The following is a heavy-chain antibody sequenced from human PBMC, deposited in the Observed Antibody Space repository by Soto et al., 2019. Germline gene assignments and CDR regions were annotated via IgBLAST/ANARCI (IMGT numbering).Heavy chain of an antibody. V-gene: IGHV4-31*03. CDR3: ARQDDILTGDYGGYYIDV. J-gene: IGHJ6*03. Sequence: QVQLQESGPGLVKPSQTLSLTCTVSGGSISSGGYYWSWIRQHPGKGLEWIGYIYYSGSTYYNPSRESRVTISIDTSKTQFSLKLSSVPAADTAVYYCARQDDILTGDYGGYYIDVWGKGTTVTVSS. D-gene: IGHD3-9*01. CDR2: IYYSGST. CDR1: GGSISSGGYY.